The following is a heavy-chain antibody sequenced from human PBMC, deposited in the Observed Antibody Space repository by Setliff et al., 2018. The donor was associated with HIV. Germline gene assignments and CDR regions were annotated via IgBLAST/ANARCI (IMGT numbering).Heavy chain of an antibody. CDR3: ARRGSGFFHYYYYMDV. CDR2: INHSGST. CDR1: GGSFSGYY. V-gene: IGHV4-34*01. J-gene: IGHJ6*03. D-gene: IGHD3-10*01. Sequence: SETLSLTCAVYGGSFSGYYWSWIRQPPGKGLEWIGEINHSGSTKYNPSLESRVTISVDTSKNQFSLKLSSVTAADTAVYYCARRGSGFFHYYYYMDVWGKGTTVTVSS.